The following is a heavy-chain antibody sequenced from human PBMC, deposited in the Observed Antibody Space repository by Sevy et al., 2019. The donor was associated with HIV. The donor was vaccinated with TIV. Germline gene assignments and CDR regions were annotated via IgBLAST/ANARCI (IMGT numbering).Heavy chain of an antibody. CDR2: VFYFGST. CDR1: GASASSANDY. V-gene: IGHV4-61*01. Sequence: SETLSLTCSVSGASASSANDYWSWIRQAPGKGLEWIGNVFYFGSTNYNPSLKSRVTISLDMSKKQFSLKLTSVTAADTAVYYCARDQYYDISTAVYAIDVWGQGTTVTVSS. J-gene: IGHJ6*02. CDR3: ARDQYYDISTAVYAIDV. D-gene: IGHD3-9*01.